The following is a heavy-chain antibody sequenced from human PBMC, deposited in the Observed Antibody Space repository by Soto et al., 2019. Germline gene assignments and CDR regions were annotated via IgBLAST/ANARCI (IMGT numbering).Heavy chain of an antibody. J-gene: IGHJ5*02. CDR2: IIPIFGTA. CDR3: ARDQDCSGGSCYSSGSGWCDP. Sequence: SVKVSCKASGGTFSSYAISWVRQAPGQGLEWMGGIIPIFGTANYAQKFQGRVTITADESTSTAYMELSSLRSEDAAVYYCARDQDCSGGSCYSSGSGWCDPWGQATLVTVSS. CDR1: GGTFSSYA. V-gene: IGHV1-69*13. D-gene: IGHD2-15*01.